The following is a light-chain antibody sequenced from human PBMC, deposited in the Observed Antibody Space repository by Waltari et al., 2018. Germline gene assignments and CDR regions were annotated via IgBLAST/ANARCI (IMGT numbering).Light chain of an antibody. CDR2: DAS. Sequence: DIQMTQSPSTLSASVGDTVTITCRASQTIITWLAWYQQKPGKASKLLIYDASTLESGVPSRFSGSGSGTEFTLTISSLQPLDFAVYYCQQYNTDPWTFGQGTQVEI. J-gene: IGKJ1*01. CDR3: QQYNTDPWT. V-gene: IGKV1-5*01. CDR1: QTIITW.